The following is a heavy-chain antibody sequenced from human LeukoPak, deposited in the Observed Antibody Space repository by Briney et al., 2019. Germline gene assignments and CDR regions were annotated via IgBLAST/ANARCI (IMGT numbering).Heavy chain of an antibody. CDR1: GFTFSDYY. CDR2: ISSSSSYT. D-gene: IGHD3-10*01. V-gene: IGHV3-11*06. Sequence: PGGSLRLSCAASGFTFSDYYMSWIRQAPGKGLEWVSYISSSSSYTNYADSVKGRFTISRDNAKNSLYLQMNSLRAEDTAVYYCARTAPYYYGSGTVDYWGQGTLVTVSS. CDR3: ARTAPYYYGSGTVDY. J-gene: IGHJ4*02.